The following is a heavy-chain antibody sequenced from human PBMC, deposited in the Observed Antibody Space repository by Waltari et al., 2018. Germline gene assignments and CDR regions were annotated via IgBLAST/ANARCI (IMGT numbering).Heavy chain of an antibody. CDR1: GYSFTSYW. J-gene: IGHJ2*01. D-gene: IGHD6-13*01. CDR2: IFPGDSDT. V-gene: IGHV5-51*03. CDR3: ARLGMVEQQHNWYFDL. Sequence: VQLVQSGAEVKKPGESLKISCKGSGYSFTSYWIGWVRQMPGKGLEWMGIIFPGDSDTRYSPSFQGQVTISADKSISTAYLQWSSLKASDTAMYYCARLGMVEQQHNWYFDLWGRGTLVTVSS.